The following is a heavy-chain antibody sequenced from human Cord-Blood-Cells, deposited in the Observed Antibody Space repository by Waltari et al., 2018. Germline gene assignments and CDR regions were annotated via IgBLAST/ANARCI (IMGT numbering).Heavy chain of an antibody. Sequence: QLQLQESGPGLVKPSETLSLTCTVSGGSISSSSYYWGWIRQPPGKGLEWIGSIYYSGSTYYNPSRKSQVTISGDTSKNQFSLKLSSVTAADTAVYYCARHVGSGGVKKTYNWFDPWGQGTLVTVSS. CDR1: GGSISSSSYY. V-gene: IGHV4-39*07. J-gene: IGHJ5*02. CDR3: ARHVGSGGVKKTYNWFDP. CDR2: IYYSGST. D-gene: IGHD3-16*01.